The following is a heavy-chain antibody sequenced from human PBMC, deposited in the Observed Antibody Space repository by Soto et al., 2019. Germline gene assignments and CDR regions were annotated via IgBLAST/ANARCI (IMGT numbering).Heavy chain of an antibody. Sequence: SRRFSCASSGFTLSTYAMNCVRQAPGRGLEWVSTILHDETPFYTDSVKGRFTISRDNVRGTLYLQMNGLRVEDAALYYCAKDLFPTSGQRFFFESWGQGSLVTVSS. V-gene: IGHV3-23*01. D-gene: IGHD2-21*01. CDR3: AKDLFPTSGQRFFFES. J-gene: IGHJ4*02. CDR1: GFTLSTYA. CDR2: ILHDETP.